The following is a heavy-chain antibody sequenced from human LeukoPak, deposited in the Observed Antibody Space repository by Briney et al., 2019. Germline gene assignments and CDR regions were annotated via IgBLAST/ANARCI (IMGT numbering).Heavy chain of an antibody. V-gene: IGHV4-61*02. J-gene: IGHJ6*03. CDR2: IYTSGST. CDR1: GGSISSGSYY. CDR3: ARAVGSGSFQTYYYYMDV. Sequence: SETLSLTCTVSGGSISSGSYYWSWIRQPAGTGLEWIGRIYTSGSTNYNPSLKSRVTMSVDTSKNQFSLKLSSVTAADTAVYYCARAVGSGSFQTYYYYMDVWGKGTTVTISS. D-gene: IGHD3-10*01.